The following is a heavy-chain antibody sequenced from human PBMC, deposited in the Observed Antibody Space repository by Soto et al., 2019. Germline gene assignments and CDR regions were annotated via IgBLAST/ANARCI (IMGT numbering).Heavy chain of an antibody. Sequence: PSHTLSLTGAISGDSVSSNSAAWNWIRLSTSRGLEWLARTYYRSRWYNDYAVSVRSRITVNPDTSKNQFSLQLTSVTPEDTAVYYCARTTSHQWYYMDVWGKGTTVTVSS. CDR3: ARTTSHQWYYMDV. D-gene: IGHD6-19*01. CDR2: TYYRSRWYN. V-gene: IGHV6-1*01. CDR1: GDSVSSNSAA. J-gene: IGHJ6*03.